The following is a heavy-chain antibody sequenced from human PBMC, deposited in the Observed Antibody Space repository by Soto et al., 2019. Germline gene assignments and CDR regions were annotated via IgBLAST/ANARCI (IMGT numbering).Heavy chain of an antibody. D-gene: IGHD6-13*01. J-gene: IGHJ4*02. Sequence: EVQLLESGGGLVHPGGSLRLSCAASGFRFSDYSMNWVRQAPGKGLEWVSSISSGRSYIYYADSVKGRFTISRDNAKNSLYLQMNTLRAEDTALYYCARRRAAAGTLTFDYWGQGTRVTVSS. CDR1: GFRFSDYS. CDR3: ARRRAAAGTLTFDY. CDR2: ISSGRSYI. V-gene: IGHV3-21*01.